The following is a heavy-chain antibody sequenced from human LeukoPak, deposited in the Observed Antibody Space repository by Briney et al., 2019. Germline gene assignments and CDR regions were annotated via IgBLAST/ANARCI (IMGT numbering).Heavy chain of an antibody. J-gene: IGHJ5*02. Sequence: SQTLSLTCFVSGDSISSGGYYWSWVRQPPGKGLEWVGYIYYRGITYYSPSLESRVTISLHTSKNQFSLELRSVTAADTAVYFCARAISYNWFDPLGPGNPGHRLL. CDR2: IYYRGIT. CDR3: ARAISYNWFDP. V-gene: IGHV4-30-4*01. CDR1: GDSISSGGYY. D-gene: IGHD3-3*02.